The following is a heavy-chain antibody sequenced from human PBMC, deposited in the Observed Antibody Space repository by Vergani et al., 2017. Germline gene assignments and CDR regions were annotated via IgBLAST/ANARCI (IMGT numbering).Heavy chain of an antibody. D-gene: IGHD1-26*01. J-gene: IGHJ3*02. CDR3: ERSTRGIVGATTQNAFDI. Sequence: EVQLVESGGGLVKPGGSLRLSCAASGFTFSSYSMNWVRQAPGKGLEWVSSISSSSSYIYYADSVKGRFTISRDNAKNSLYLQMNSLRAEDTAVYYCERSTRGIVGATTQNAFDIWGQGTMVTVSS. V-gene: IGHV3-21*01. CDR1: GFTFSSYS. CDR2: ISSSSSYI.